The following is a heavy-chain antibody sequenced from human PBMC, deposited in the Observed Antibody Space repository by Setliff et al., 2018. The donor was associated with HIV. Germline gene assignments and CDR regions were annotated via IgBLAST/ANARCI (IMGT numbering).Heavy chain of an antibody. CDR1: GYNFGVYW. J-gene: IGHJ3*02. V-gene: IGHV3-74*01. Sequence: GGSLRLSCAASGYNFGVYWMHWVRQVPGKGLVWVSHINSDGSGTKYADSVKGRFTMSRDNAKNTLYLQMNSLRAEDTALYFCARDRGRSDSFDIWGQGTMVTVSS. CDR2: INSDGSGT. D-gene: IGHD1-26*01. CDR3: ARDRGRSDSFDI.